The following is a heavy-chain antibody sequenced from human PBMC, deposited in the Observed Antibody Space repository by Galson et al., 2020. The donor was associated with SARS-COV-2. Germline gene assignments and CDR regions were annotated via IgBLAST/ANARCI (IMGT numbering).Heavy chain of an antibody. Sequence: ASVKVSCTASGYTFTSYYMHWVRQAPGQGLEWMGIINPSGGSTSYAQKFQGRVTMTRDTSTSTVYMELSSLRSEDTAVYYCARDRSDCSGGSCYYFDYWGQGTLVTVSS. CDR2: INPSGGST. D-gene: IGHD2-15*01. V-gene: IGHV1-46*01. CDR3: ARDRSDCSGGSCYYFDY. J-gene: IGHJ4*02. CDR1: GYTFTSYY.